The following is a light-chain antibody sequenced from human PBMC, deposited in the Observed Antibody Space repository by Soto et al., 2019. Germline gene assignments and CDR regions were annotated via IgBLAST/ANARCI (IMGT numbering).Light chain of an antibody. V-gene: IGLV4-69*01. CDR1: SRHSSYA. J-gene: IGLJ2*01. CDR3: QTWVTGLQV. Sequence: QLVLTQSPSASASLGASVKLTCTLSSRHSSYAIAWHQQQPEKGPRYLMKLNSDGSHRKGDGIPDRFSGSSSGAERYLTISSLQSEDEADYYCQTWVTGLQVFGGGTKLTVL. CDR2: LNSDGSH.